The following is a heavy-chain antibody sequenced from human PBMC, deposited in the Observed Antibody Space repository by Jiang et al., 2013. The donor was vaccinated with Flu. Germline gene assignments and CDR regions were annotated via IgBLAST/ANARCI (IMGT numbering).Heavy chain of an antibody. V-gene: IGHV4-39*01. CDR2: IYYSGST. D-gene: IGHD3-3*01. J-gene: IGHJ5*02. Sequence: PGLVKPSETLSLTCTVSGGSISTSSYYWGWTRQPPGKGLEWIGSIYYSGSTYYNPSLKSRVTISVDTSKNQFSLNLSSVTAADTAVYYCARTSDYDFWSGPGGWFDPWGRGTLVTVSS. CDR1: GGSISTSSYY. CDR3: ARTSDYDFWSGPGGWFDP.